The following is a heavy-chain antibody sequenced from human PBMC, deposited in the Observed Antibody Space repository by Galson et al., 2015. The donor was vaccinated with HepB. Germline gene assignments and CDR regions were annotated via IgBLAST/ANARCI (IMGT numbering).Heavy chain of an antibody. CDR2: ITYDGTNK. CDR1: GFTFNSYA. D-gene: IGHD5-12*01. CDR3: VKGGGYSAIRGRGGFDS. Sequence: SLRLSCAASGFTFNSYAMHWVRQAPGKGLQWVAVITYDGTNKFYARSVKGRFTISRDNSGNTLFLHMNGLRPEDTALYYCVKGGGYSAIRGRGGFDSWGQGALVTVSS. V-gene: IGHV3-30*04. J-gene: IGHJ4*02.